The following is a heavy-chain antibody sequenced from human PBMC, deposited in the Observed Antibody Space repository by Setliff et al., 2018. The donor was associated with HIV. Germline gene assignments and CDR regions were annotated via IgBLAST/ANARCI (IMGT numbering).Heavy chain of an antibody. CDR3: ARDGYINQRNWFDP. D-gene: IGHD1-1*01. J-gene: IGHJ5*02. CDR1: AYTFIDYH. Sequence: ASVKVSCKASAYTFIDYHLFWVRQAPGQGLEWMGWISPNSGDTLYARKFQGRVTMTSDTSVSTAYMELRRLKSTDTALYYCARDGYINQRNWFDPWGQGTLVTVSS. CDR2: ISPNSGDT. V-gene: IGHV1-2*02.